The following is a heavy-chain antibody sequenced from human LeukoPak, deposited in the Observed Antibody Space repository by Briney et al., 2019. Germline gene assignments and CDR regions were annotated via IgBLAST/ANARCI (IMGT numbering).Heavy chain of an antibody. V-gene: IGHV4-38-2*01. D-gene: IGHD3-16*01. CDR1: GHSISSGYY. CDR3: ARLTRKIDY. Sequence: SETLSLTCAVSGHSISSGYYWGWIRQPPGKGLEWIGSIYHSGSTYYNPSLKSRVTISVDTSKNQFSLKLSSVTAADTAVYYCARLTRKIDYWGQGTLVTVSS. CDR2: IYHSGST. J-gene: IGHJ4*02.